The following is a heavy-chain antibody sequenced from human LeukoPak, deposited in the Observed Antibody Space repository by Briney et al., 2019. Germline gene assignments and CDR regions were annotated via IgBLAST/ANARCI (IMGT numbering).Heavy chain of an antibody. CDR3: VRGDGYNYVIDY. V-gene: IGHV4-38-2*01. J-gene: IGHJ4*01. D-gene: IGHD5-24*01. CDR2: ISDGRIT. Sequence: GSLRLSCAASGFTFSSDAMSWVRQAPGKGLEWIGSISDGRITSYNPSLESRVSLSGDTSNNQFSLNLSSVTAADTAVYYCVRGDGYNYVIDYWGHGTLVTVSS. CDR1: GFTFSSDAM.